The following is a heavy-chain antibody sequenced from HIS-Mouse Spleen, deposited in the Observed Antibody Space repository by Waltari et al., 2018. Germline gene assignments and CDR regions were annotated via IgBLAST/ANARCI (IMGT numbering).Heavy chain of an antibody. CDR3: AREIPYSSSWYDWYFDL. CDR1: GGPISSSSYY. CDR2: IYYSGST. V-gene: IGHV4-39*07. J-gene: IGHJ2*01. D-gene: IGHD6-13*01. Sequence: QLQLQESGPGLVKPSETLSLTCTVSGGPISSSSYYWGWIRWPPGKGLEWIGSIYYSGSTYYNPSLKSRVTISVDTSKNQFSLKLSSVTAADTAVYYCAREIPYSSSWYDWYFDLWGRGTLVTVSS.